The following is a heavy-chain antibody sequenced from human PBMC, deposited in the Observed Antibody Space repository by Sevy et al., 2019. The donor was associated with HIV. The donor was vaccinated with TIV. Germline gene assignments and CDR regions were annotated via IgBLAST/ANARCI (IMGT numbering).Heavy chain of an antibody. CDR3: ARDGSIMITFGGVMRPDYCYGMDV. CDR2: IWYDGSNK. CDR1: GFTFSSYG. J-gene: IGHJ6*02. Sequence: GGSLRLSCAASGFTFSSYGMHWVRQAPGKGLEWVAVIWYDGSNKYYADSVKGRFTISRDNSKNTLYLQMNSLRAEETAVYYCARDGSIMITFGGVMRPDYCYGMDVWGQGTTVTVSS. D-gene: IGHD3-16*01. V-gene: IGHV3-33*01.